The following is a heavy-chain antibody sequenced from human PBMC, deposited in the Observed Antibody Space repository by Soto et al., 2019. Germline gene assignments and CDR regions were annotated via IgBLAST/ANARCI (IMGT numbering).Heavy chain of an antibody. J-gene: IGHJ4*02. CDR3: ARARVDTPALDY. Sequence: QVQLVESGGGVVQPGRSLRLSCAASGFGFSSYAMHWVRQAPGKGLEWVAAISYDASNKYYTDSVKGRFTISRENSKNTRYLQMYSLRAEDTAVYYCARARVDTPALDYWGQGTLVTVSS. CDR2: ISYDASNK. CDR1: GFGFSSYA. D-gene: IGHD2-15*01. V-gene: IGHV3-30-3*01.